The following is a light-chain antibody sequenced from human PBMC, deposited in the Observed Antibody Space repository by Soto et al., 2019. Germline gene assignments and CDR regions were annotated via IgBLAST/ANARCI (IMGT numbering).Light chain of an antibody. J-gene: IGKJ1*01. CDR1: QSVTYDQ. V-gene: IGKV3-20*01. CDR3: QQYGDLPPT. CDR2: GAS. Sequence: EIVLTQSPDTLSLSPGERATLSCRASQSVTYDQLAWYRQTPGQAPRLLIYGASSRAAGIPDRLSGSGSGTDFTLTISRLEPEDFVVYHCQQYGDLPPTFGQGTKVDIX.